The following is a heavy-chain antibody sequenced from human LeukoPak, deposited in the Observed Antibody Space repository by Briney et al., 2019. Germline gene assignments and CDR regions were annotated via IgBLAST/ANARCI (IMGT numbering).Heavy chain of an antibody. CDR2: IIDTGST. J-gene: IGHJ4*02. D-gene: IGHD1-1*01. V-gene: IGHV4-34*12. Sequence: SETLSLTCVVYGESFSGYYWTWIRQPPGKGLEWIGEIIDTGSTKYNSSLKSRVTMSVDTSKNQFSLKLNSVTAADTAVYFCARRAYSAAYWKHFDYWGQGTLVTVSS. CDR1: GESFSGYY. CDR3: ARRAYSAAYWKHFDY.